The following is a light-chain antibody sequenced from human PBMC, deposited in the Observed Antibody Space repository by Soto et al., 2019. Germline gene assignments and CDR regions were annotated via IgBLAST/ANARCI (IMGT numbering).Light chain of an antibody. CDR2: GAS. CDR1: QSVSSSY. Sequence: EIVLTQSPGTLSLSPGERATLSCRASQSVSSSYLAWYQQKPGQAPRLLIYGASSRATDIPDEFSGSGSGTHFTLTISRLEPEDFAVYYCHQYSSSPRAFGGGTKVDIK. J-gene: IGKJ4*01. V-gene: IGKV3-20*01. CDR3: HQYSSSPRA.